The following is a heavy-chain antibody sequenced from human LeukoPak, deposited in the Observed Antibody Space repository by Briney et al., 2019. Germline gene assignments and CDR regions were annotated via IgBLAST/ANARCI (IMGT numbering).Heavy chain of an antibody. CDR2: IYPGDSDT. V-gene: IGHV5-51*01. CDR1: GYSFTSYW. CDR3: ARAQRKSKYSSSGRAFDI. D-gene: IGHD6-13*01. Sequence: GASLKISCQGSGYSFTSYWIGWVRQLPGKGLEWMGIIYPGDSDTRYSPSFQGQVTISADKSISTAYLQWSSLKASDTAMYYCARAQRKSKYSSSGRAFDIWGQGTLVTVSS. J-gene: IGHJ4*02.